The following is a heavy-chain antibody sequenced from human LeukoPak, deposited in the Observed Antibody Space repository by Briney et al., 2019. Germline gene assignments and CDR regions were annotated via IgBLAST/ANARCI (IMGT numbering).Heavy chain of an antibody. CDR2: INHSGST. CDR3: ARTYYYDSSGLFDY. Sequence: PSETLSLTCAVYGGSFSGYYWSWIRQPPGKGLEWIGEINHSGSTNYNPSFKSRVTISVDTSKNQFSLKLSSVTAADTAVYYCARTYYYDSSGLFDYWGQGTLVTVSS. D-gene: IGHD3-22*01. V-gene: IGHV4-34*01. CDR1: GGSFSGYY. J-gene: IGHJ4*02.